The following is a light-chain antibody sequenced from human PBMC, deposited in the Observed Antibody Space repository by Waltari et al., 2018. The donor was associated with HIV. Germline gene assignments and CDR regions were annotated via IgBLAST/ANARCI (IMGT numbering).Light chain of an antibody. CDR3: QQLNSFPRT. J-gene: IGKJ4*01. V-gene: IGKV1-9*01. CDR2: AAS. CDR1: QGISSY. Sequence: DIQLTQSPSFLSASVGDRVTITCRASQGISSYLAWYQQKPAKAPKLLIYAASTLQSGVPSRFSGSGSGTEFTLTISSLQPEDFATYYCQQLNSFPRTFGGGTKVETK.